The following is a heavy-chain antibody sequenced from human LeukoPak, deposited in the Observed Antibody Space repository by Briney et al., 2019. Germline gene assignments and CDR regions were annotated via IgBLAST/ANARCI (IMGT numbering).Heavy chain of an antibody. Sequence: SETLSLTCTVSGGSISSSSYYWGWIRQPPGKGLEWIGSIYYSGSTYYNPSLKSRVTISVDTSKNQFSLKLSSVTAADTAVYYCARRLSPYCGGDCYYDYWGQGTLVTVSS. CDR2: IYYSGST. D-gene: IGHD2-21*01. CDR1: GGSISSSSYY. J-gene: IGHJ4*02. CDR3: ARRLSPYCGGDCYYDY. V-gene: IGHV4-39*01.